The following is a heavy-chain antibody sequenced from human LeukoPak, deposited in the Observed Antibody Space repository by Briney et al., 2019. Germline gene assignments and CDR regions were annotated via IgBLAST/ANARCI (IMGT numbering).Heavy chain of an antibody. J-gene: IGHJ6*02. V-gene: IGHV3-48*01. CDR2: ISSRSRTI. CDR3: AKDQVAGTGSYYYYGMDV. Sequence: GGSLRLSCAASGFIFSDYSMNWVRQAPGKGLEWVSYISSRSRTIYFADSVKGRFTISRDNPKNTLYLQMNSLRAEDTAVYYCAKDQVAGTGSYYYYGMDVWGQGTTVTVSS. CDR1: GFIFSDYS. D-gene: IGHD6-19*01.